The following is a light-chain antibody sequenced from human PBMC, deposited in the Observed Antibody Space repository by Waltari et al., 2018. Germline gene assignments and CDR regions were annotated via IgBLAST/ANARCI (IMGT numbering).Light chain of an antibody. CDR3: HSRDASGVGGS. J-gene: IGLJ2*01. V-gene: IGLV3-19*01. CDR2: DKN. CDR1: SLRSYY. Sequence: SSELTQDPAVSVAMGQTVRITCQGDSLRSYYASWYQQRPGQAPILVMYDKNNRPSGVPHRFSGSSSDNTASLTITGAQAEDEASYYCHSRDASGVGGSFGGGTKLTVL.